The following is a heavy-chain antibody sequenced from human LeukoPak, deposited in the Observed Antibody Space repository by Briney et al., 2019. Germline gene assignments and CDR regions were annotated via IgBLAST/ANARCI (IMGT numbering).Heavy chain of an antibody. CDR2: ISGSGGST. J-gene: IGHJ4*02. Sequence: PGGSLRLSCAASGFTFSSYAMSWVRQAPGKGLEWVSAISGSGGSTYYADSVKGRFTISRDNSKNTLYLQMYSLRAEDTAVYFCATGERMVRGDGVDYWGQGTLVTVSS. V-gene: IGHV3-23*01. CDR1: GFTFSSYA. D-gene: IGHD3-10*01. CDR3: ATGERMVRGDGVDY.